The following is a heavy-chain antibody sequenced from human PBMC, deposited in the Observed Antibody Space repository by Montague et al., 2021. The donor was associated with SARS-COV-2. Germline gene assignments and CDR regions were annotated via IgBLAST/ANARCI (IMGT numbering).Heavy chain of an antibody. CDR3: AKDPFYDLWRGYYFDY. CDR2: IYSGDRGI. CDR1: GFTFNNYA. V-gene: IGHV3-23*03. D-gene: IGHD3-3*01. J-gene: IGHJ4*02. Sequence: SLRLSCAASGFTFNNYAMRWVRQAPGKGLVWVSIIYSGDRGIYSEASXKGLFTISRDNSKKTLYLKMNIMRAEDTAVYYSAKDPFYDLWRGYYFDYWGQGTLVTVSS.